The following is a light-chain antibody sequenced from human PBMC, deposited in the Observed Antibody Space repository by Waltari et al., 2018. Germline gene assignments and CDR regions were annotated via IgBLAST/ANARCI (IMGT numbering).Light chain of an antibody. CDR1: QSIESW. Sequence: DIQMTQSPSTLSASVGDRVTMTCWANQSIESWLAWYQQKPGQAPKVIIYKSSTLETGVPSRFSGTGFGTEFTLTISSLQPDDFATYYCQQYHTDFLAFGGGTNVEIK. CDR2: KSS. V-gene: IGKV1-5*03. CDR3: QQYHTDFLA. J-gene: IGKJ4*01.